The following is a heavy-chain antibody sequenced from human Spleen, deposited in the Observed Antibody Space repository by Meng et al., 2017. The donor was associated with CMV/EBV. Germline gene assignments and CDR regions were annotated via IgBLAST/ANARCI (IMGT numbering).Heavy chain of an antibody. CDR3: AREGVVVPAVDY. CDR2: ISSSGSTI. D-gene: IGHD2-2*01. J-gene: IGHJ4*02. Sequence: SCAASGFTFSDYYMSWIRQAPGKGLEWVSYISSSGSTIYYADSVKGRFTISRDNAKNSLYLQMNSLRAEDTAVYHCAREGVVVPAVDYWGQGTLVTVSS. CDR1: GFTFSDYY. V-gene: IGHV3-11*04.